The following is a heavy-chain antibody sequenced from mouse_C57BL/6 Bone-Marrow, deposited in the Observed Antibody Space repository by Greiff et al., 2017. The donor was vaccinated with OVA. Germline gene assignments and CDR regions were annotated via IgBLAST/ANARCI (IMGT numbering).Heavy chain of an antibody. D-gene: IGHD4-1*01. J-gene: IGHJ1*03. CDR2: IWSGGGT. V-gene: IGHV2-2*01. CDR3: ASSNWDWYFDV. Sequence: VQLKESGPGLVQPSQSLSITCTVSGFSLTSYGVHWVSQSPGQGLEWLGVIWSGGGTDYNAAFLSRLSISKDNSKSQVFFKMNSLQADDTAIYYCASSNWDWYFDVWGTGTTVTVSS. CDR1: GFSLTSYG.